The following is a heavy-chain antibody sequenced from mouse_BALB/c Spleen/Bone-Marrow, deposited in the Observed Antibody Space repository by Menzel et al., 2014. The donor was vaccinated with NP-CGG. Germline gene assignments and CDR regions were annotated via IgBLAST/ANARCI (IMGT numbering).Heavy chain of an antibody. V-gene: IGHV1-54*01. CDR3: AREWTARTPSY. CDR1: GYAFTSYL. Sequence: VQLQQSGAELVRPGTSVKVSCKASGYAFTSYLIEWIKQRPGQGLEWIGVINPGSGGANYNEKFKGKATLTADKSSSTAYMQIISLTSDDSAVYFCAREWTARTPSYWGQGAALPVTS. J-gene: IGHJ2*01. CDR2: INPGSGGA. D-gene: IGHD3-2*01.